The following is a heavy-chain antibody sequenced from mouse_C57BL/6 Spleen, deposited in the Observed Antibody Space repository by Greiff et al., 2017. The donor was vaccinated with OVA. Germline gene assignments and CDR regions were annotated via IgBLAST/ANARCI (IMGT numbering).Heavy chain of an antibody. D-gene: IGHD1-1*01. CDR2: IYPGSGST. J-gene: IGHJ3*01. CDR1: GYTFTSYW. V-gene: IGHV1-55*01. CDR3: AREDYYGSSSFAY. Sequence: VQLQQPGAELVKPGASLKMSCKASGYTFTSYWITWVKQRPGQGLEWIGDIYPGSGSTNYNEKFKSKATLTVDTSSSTAYMQLSSLTSEDTAVYYCAREDYYGSSSFAYWGQGTLVTVSA.